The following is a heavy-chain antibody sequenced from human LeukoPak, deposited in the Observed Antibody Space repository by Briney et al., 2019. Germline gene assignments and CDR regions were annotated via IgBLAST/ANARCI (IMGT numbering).Heavy chain of an antibody. D-gene: IGHD1-1*01. CDR2: MNPNSGGT. CDR1: GYTFTSYG. V-gene: IGHV1-2*02. CDR3: ARSERVKGTFDY. J-gene: IGHJ4*02. Sequence: ASVKVSCKASGYTFTSYGISWVRQAPGQGLEWMGWMNPNSGGTNHTQKFQGRATMTRDTSISTAYMELRRLRSDDTAVYYCARSERVKGTFDYWGQGTLVTVSS.